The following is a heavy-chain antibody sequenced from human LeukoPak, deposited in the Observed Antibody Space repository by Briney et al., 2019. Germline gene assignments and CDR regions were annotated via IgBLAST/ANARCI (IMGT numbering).Heavy chain of an antibody. CDR3: ARVCGRYFDWLSSFDY. CDR2: ISGSGGST. J-gene: IGHJ4*02. Sequence: GGSLRLSCAASGFTFSSYAMSWVRQAPGKGLEWVSAISGSGGSTYYADSVKGRFTISRDNSKNTLYLQMNGLRAEDTAVYYCARVCGRYFDWLSSFDYWGQGTLVTVSS. D-gene: IGHD3-9*01. CDR1: GFTFSSYA. V-gene: IGHV3-23*01.